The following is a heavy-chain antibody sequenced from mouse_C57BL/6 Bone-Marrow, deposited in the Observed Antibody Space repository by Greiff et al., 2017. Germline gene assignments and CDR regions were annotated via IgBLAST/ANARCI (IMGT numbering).Heavy chain of an antibody. D-gene: IGHD1-1*01. V-gene: IGHV1-81*01. J-gene: IGHJ3*01. CDR1: GYTFTSYG. CDR2: IYPRSGNT. Sequence: VKLQESGAELARPGASVKLSCKASGYTFTSYGISWVKQRTGQGLEWIGEIYPRSGNTYYNEKFKGKATLTAGKSSSTAYMEHRSLTSEDSAVYFCARDYGSPVADWGQGTLVTVSA. CDR3: ARDYGSPVAD.